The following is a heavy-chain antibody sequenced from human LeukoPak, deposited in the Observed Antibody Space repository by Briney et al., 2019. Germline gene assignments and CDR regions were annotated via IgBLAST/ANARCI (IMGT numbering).Heavy chain of an antibody. CDR3: ARLAWGRLDY. D-gene: IGHD7-27*01. CDR2: IYQSGST. CDR1: GYSISSGYY. V-gene: IGHV4-38-2*02. Sequence: SETLSLTCSVSGYSISSGYYSGWIRQPPGKGLEWIGSIYQSGSTYYNPSLKSRVTISVDTSKNQFSLNLSSVTAADTAAYYCARLAWGRLDYWGQGTLVTVSS. J-gene: IGHJ4*02.